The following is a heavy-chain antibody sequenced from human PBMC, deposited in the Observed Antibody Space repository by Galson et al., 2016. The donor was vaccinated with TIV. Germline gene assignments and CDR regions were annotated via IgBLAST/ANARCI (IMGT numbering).Heavy chain of an antibody. Sequence: SVKVSCKASGGTFRSPAINWVRQAPGQGLEWMGGIIPVLGIINYAQKFQGRLTITADKVTTTTTMELSSLRSEDTAVYYCARGAQGGDPWAFGYRGQGTLVTVSS. D-gene: IGHD2-21*02. V-gene: IGHV1-69*10. J-gene: IGHJ4*02. CDR2: IIPVLGII. CDR1: GGTFRSPA. CDR3: ARGAQGGDPWAFGY.